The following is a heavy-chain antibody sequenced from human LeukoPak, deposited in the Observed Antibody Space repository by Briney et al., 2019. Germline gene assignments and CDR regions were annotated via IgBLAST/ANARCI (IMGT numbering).Heavy chain of an antibody. J-gene: IGHJ4*01. D-gene: IGHD2-21*02. V-gene: IGHV3-21*01. CDR3: ARGFPYCGGDCPFDY. CDR1: GXTXXSHS. Sequence: GXLXLXXAXAGXTXXSHSMKWVRQAPGKGLEWVSSISSSSSYTYYADSVKGRFTISRDNAKNSLYLQMNSLRAEDTAVYYCARGFPYCGGDCPFDYWGHGILVTVSS. CDR2: ISSSSSYT.